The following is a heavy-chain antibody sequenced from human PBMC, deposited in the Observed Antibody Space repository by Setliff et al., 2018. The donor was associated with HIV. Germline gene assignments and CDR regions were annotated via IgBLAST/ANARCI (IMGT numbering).Heavy chain of an antibody. Sequence: GGSLRLSCAPSGFTFGSYAMSWVRQAPGKGLEWVSVISGSGDSTFYADSLKGRFTISRDNSKNTLYLQMNSLRAEDTAVYYCARDNGRYFDRGWFDPWGQGALVTVS. CDR1: GFTFGSYA. CDR2: ISGSGDST. V-gene: IGHV3-23*01. CDR3: ARDNGRYFDRGWFDP. J-gene: IGHJ5*02. D-gene: IGHD3-9*01.